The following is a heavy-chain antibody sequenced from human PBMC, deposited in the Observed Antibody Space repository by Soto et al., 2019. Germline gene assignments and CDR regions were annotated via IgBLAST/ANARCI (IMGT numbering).Heavy chain of an antibody. Sequence: PSETLSLTCAVYGGSFSGYYWSWIRQPPGKGLEWIGEINHSGSTNYNPSLKSRVTISVDTSKNQFSLKLSSVTAADTAVYYCARGVGYRWGYYFDYWGQGTLVTVSS. V-gene: IGHV4-34*01. CDR2: INHSGST. CDR1: GGSFSGYY. D-gene: IGHD4-4*01. CDR3: ARGVGYRWGYYFDY. J-gene: IGHJ4*02.